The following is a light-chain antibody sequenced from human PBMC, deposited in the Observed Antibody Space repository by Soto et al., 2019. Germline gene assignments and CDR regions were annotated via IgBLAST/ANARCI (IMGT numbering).Light chain of an antibody. V-gene: IGKV1-33*01. CDR2: DAS. J-gene: IGKJ2*02. CDR3: QQFDSVPCT. CDR1: QDINNY. Sequence: DIQMTQSPSSLSASVGDRVTITCQASQDINNYLIWYQHKPGKAPKLLIYDASTLGTGVSSRFSGGGSGRHFTFTISSLQPEDTATYYCQQFDSVPCTFGQGTKLELK.